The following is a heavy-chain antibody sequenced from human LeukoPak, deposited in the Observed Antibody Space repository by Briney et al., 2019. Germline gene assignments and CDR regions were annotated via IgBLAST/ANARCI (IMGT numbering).Heavy chain of an antibody. CDR1: SGSIGSFY. V-gene: IGHV4-59*08. J-gene: IGHJ4*02. D-gene: IGHD1-26*01. CDR3: TRGGSADAFEH. CDR2: INFSGDT. Sequence: SETLSLTCTISSGSIGSFYWSWIRQPPGKGLEWIGYINFSGDTKYNSALKSRVTMSIDTSKNQFSLRVNSMTAADTAVYYCTRGGSADAFEHWGQGTLVTVSS.